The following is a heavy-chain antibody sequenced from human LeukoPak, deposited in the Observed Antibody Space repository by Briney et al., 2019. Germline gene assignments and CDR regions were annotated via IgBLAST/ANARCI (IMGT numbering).Heavy chain of an antibody. CDR1: GFTFSSYA. CDR2: ISGSGGST. V-gene: IGHV3-23*01. CDR3: ANPRGYSYGAFDY. D-gene: IGHD5-18*01. Sequence: GGSLRLSCAASGFTFSSYAMSWVSQAPGKGLEWVSAISGSGGSTYYADSVKGRFTISRDNSKNTLHLQMNSLRAEDTAVYYCANPRGYSYGAFDYWGQGTLVTVSS. J-gene: IGHJ4*02.